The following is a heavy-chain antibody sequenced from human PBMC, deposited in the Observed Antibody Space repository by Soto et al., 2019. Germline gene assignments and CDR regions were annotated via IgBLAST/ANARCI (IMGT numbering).Heavy chain of an antibody. D-gene: IGHD6-13*01. V-gene: IGHV3-21*01. CDR3: TRDASRDSSARGWFDP. J-gene: IGHJ5*02. CDR1: GFTFRSFT. CDR2: ISSNSAYI. Sequence: GGSLRLSCAASGFTFRSFTMNWVRQAPGKGLEWVSTISSNSAYIYYTDALRGRLTISRDNAKNSLHLQMNSLRAEDTAVYYCTRDASRDSSARGWFDPWGPGTLVTVSS.